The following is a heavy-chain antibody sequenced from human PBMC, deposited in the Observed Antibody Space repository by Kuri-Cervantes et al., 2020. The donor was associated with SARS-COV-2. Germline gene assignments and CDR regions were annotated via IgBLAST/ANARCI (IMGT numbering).Heavy chain of an antibody. CDR3: ARAPRGRYSGSFFDY. D-gene: IGHD1-26*01. CDR2: IILILGIA. V-gene: IGHV1-69*04. CDR1: GGTFSSYA. Sequence: SVKVSCKASGGTFSSYAISWVRQAPGQGLEWMGRIILILGIANYTQKFQGRVTITADKSTSTAYMELSSLRSDDTAVYYCARAPRGRYSGSFFDYWGQGTLVTVSS. J-gene: IGHJ4*02.